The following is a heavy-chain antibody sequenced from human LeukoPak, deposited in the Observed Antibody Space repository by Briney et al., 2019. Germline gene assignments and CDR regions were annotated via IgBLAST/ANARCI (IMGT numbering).Heavy chain of an antibody. Sequence: QPGESLKISCKGSGYSLTSYWIGWVRQMPGKGLEWMGIIYPGDSDTRYSPSFQGQVTISADKSISTAYLQWSSLKASDTAMYYCARHKRYYYDSSGYSHFDHWGQGTLVTVSS. J-gene: IGHJ4*02. CDR3: ARHKRYYYDSSGYSHFDH. D-gene: IGHD3-22*01. V-gene: IGHV5-51*01. CDR1: GYSLTSYW. CDR2: IYPGDSDT.